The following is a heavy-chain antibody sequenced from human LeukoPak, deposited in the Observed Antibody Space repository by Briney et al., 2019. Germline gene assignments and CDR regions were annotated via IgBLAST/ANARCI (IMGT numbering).Heavy chain of an antibody. D-gene: IGHD3-16*01. CDR3: ARDNYGTVAY. CDR2: TCPRSGVT. Sequence: ASVKVSCKPSGYTFTDYYIHWVRQAPGQGLEWMGWTCPRSGVTKYTQKFQGRVTMTRDTTISTAYMELTSLTFDDNAVYYCARDNYGTVAYWGQGTLVTVSS. CDR1: GYTFTDYY. J-gene: IGHJ4*02. V-gene: IGHV1-2*02.